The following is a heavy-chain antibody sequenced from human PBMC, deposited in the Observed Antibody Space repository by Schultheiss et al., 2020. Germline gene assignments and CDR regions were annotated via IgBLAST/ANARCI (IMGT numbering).Heavy chain of an antibody. J-gene: IGHJ3*02. D-gene: IGHD6-6*01. CDR2: ISGGGGA. CDR3: AKDYGSKSSSSSAALDI. V-gene: IGHV3-53*01. CDR1: GFTVSSNY. Sequence: GGSLRLSCAASGFTVSSNYMSWVRQAPGKGLEWVSAISGGGGAYYADSVKGRFTMSRDNSKNTLSLQMNRLRAEDTAVYYCAKDYGSKSSSSSAALDIWGQGTMVTVSS.